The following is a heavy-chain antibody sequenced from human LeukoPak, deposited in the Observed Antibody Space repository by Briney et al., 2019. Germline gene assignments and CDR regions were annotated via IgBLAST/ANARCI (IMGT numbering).Heavy chain of an antibody. CDR3: ARSPHILTGENFDY. Sequence: ASVKVSCKASGFTFTSYVIHWVRQAPGQRLEWMGWINAGNGNTKYSQEFQGRVTMTRDTSTRTVYMELSSLRSVDTAVYYCARSPHILTGENFDYWGQGTLVTVSS. D-gene: IGHD3-9*01. V-gene: IGHV1-3*01. CDR1: GFTFTSYV. CDR2: INAGNGNT. J-gene: IGHJ4*02.